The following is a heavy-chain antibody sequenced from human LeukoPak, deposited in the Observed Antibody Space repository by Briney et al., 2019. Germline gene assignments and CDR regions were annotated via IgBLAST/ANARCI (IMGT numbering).Heavy chain of an antibody. J-gene: IGHJ4*02. CDR1: GFTFSSYG. CDR2: ISYDGSNK. D-gene: IGHD3-22*01. V-gene: IGHV3-30*18. CDR3: AKLYDSGSRNDY. Sequence: GRSLRLSCAASGFTFSSYGMHWVRQAPGKGLEWVAVISYDGSNKHYADSVKGRFTISRDNSKNTLYLQMNSLRAEDTAVYYCAKLYDSGSRNDYWGQGTLVTVSS.